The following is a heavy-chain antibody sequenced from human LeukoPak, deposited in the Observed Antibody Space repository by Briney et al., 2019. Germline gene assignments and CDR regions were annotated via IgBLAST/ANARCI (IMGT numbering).Heavy chain of an antibody. CDR1: GFTFSSYA. Sequence: TGGSLRLSCAASGFTFSSYAMSWVRQAPGKGLEWVSAISGSGGSTYYADSVKGRFTISRDNSKNTLYLQMNSLRAEDTAVYYCAKGRQWLVRPQGFDYWGQGTLVTVSS. D-gene: IGHD6-19*01. J-gene: IGHJ4*02. CDR2: ISGSGGST. V-gene: IGHV3-23*01. CDR3: AKGRQWLVRPQGFDY.